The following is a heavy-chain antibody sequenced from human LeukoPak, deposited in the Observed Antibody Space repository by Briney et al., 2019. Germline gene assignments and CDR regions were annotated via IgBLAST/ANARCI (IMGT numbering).Heavy chain of an antibody. CDR2: ISSSSSTI. CDR3: AGPGFDY. D-gene: IGHD2-8*02. V-gene: IGHV3-11*04. J-gene: IGHJ4*02. Sequence: GGSLRLSCAASGFTFTDHYMSWVRQAPGKGLEWVSYISSSSSTIYYADSVKGRFTISRDNAKNSLYLQMNSLRAEDTAVYYCAGPGFDYWGQGTLVTVSS. CDR1: GFTFTDHY.